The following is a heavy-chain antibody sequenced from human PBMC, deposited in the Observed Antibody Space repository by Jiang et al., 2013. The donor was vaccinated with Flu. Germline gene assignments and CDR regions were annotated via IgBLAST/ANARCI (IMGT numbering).Heavy chain of an antibody. V-gene: IGHV4-39*01. CDR3: ARHSSWYGSVDY. Sequence: PGLVKPSETLSLTCTVSGGSISSSSYYWGWIRQPPGKGLEWIGSIYYSGSTYYNPSLKSRVTISVDTSKNQFSLKLSSVTAADTAVYYCARHSSWYGSVDYWGQGTLVTVSS. CDR1: GGSISSSSYY. D-gene: IGHD6-13*01. CDR2: IYYSGST. J-gene: IGHJ4*02.